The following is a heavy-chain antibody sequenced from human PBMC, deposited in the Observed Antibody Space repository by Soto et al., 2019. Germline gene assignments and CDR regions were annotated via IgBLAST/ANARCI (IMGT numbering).Heavy chain of an antibody. CDR1: GFTFSNAW. V-gene: IGHV3-15*07. Sequence: EAQLVESGGGLVKPGGSLRLSCAASGFTFSNAWMNWVRQAPGKGLEWVGRIKSKTDGGTADYAAPVKGRFTISRDDSKNTLYLQMDSLITEDTAVYYCTTQNCSGGSCYSGYYYYGLDVWGQGTTVSVSS. CDR2: IKSKTDGGTA. CDR3: TTQNCSGGSCYSGYYYYGLDV. D-gene: IGHD2-15*01. J-gene: IGHJ6*02.